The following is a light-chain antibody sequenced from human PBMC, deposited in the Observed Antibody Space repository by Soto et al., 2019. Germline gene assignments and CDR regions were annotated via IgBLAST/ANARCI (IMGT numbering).Light chain of an antibody. J-gene: IGKJ1*01. Sequence: DIQMTQSPSTLSASVGDRVTITCRASQSISSWLAWYQPKPGKAPKLLIYKASSLESGVPSRFRGSGSGTEFTLTISSLQPDDFATYYCQQYNSYLWTVGQGTKVDI. CDR2: KAS. V-gene: IGKV1-5*03. CDR1: QSISSW. CDR3: QQYNSYLWT.